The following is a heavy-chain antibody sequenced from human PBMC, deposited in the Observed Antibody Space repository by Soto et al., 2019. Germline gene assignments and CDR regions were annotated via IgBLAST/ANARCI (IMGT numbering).Heavy chain of an antibody. CDR2: INAGNGNT. Sequence: ASVKVSCKSSGYTFTSYAMHCVRQAPGQRLEWMGWINAGNGNTKYSQKFQGRVTITRDTSASTAYMELSSLRSEDTAVYYCARGCSSTSCSDYWGQGTLVTVSS. V-gene: IGHV1-3*01. CDR1: GYTFTSYA. J-gene: IGHJ4*02. D-gene: IGHD2-2*01. CDR3: ARGCSSTSCSDY.